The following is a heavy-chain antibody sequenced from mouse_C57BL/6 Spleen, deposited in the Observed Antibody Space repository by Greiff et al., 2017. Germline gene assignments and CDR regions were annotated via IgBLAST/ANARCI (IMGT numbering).Heavy chain of an antibody. J-gene: IGHJ3*01. CDR2: IHPNSGST. V-gene: IGHV1-64*01. Sequence: VQLQQPGAELVKPGASAMLSCKASGYTFTSYWMHWVKQRPGQGLEWIGMIHPNSGSTNYNEKFKIKATLTVDQSSSTAYMQLSSLTSEDYAVYYCARPYYDYESWFAHWGQGTLVTVSA. CDR1: GYTFTSYW. D-gene: IGHD2-4*01. CDR3: ARPYYDYESWFAH.